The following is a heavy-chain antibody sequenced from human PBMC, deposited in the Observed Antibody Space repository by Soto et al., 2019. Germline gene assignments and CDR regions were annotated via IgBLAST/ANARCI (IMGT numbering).Heavy chain of an antibody. V-gene: IGHV1-18*04. CDR3: ARLGWELLSGRRYFDY. Sequence: QVLLVQSGSEVKKPGASMKVSCQTSGYTFSDFALTWVRQVPDKGLEWLGWISPYTGKTNYAQRAHDRVALTTDTPTRTAYLELRSLTYDDTAVYYCARLGWELLSGRRYFDYWGQGTLVTVSS. CDR1: GYTFSDFA. CDR2: ISPYTGKT. D-gene: IGHD1-26*01. J-gene: IGHJ4*02.